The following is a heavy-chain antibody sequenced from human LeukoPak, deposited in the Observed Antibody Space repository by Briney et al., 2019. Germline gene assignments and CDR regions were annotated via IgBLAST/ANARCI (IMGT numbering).Heavy chain of an antibody. D-gene: IGHD3-10*01. V-gene: IGHV3-23*01. CDR1: GFTFSSYA. J-gene: IGHJ5*02. CDR3: AKDALARGANWFDP. Sequence: SGGSLRLSCAASGFTFSSYAMSWVRQAPGKGLERVSAISGDLGNLYYADAVKGRFTISRDNSKNTLYLQMGSLRAEDTAVYYCAKDALARGANWFDPWGQGTLVIVSS. CDR2: ISGDLGNL.